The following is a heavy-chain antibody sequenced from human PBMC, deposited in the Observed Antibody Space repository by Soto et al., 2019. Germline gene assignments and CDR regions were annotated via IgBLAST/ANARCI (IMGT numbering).Heavy chain of an antibody. D-gene: IGHD2-15*01. CDR2: IWYDGSNK. V-gene: IGHV3-33*01. CDR3: AREHGDCSGGSCYVDAFDI. Sequence: QVQLVESGGGVVQPGGSLRLSCAASGFTFSSYGMHWVRQPPGKGLEWVAVIWYDGSNKYYADSVKGRFTISRDNSRNTLYLQMNSLRAEDTAVYYCAREHGDCSGGSCYVDAFDIWGQGTMVTVSS. CDR1: GFTFSSYG. J-gene: IGHJ3*02.